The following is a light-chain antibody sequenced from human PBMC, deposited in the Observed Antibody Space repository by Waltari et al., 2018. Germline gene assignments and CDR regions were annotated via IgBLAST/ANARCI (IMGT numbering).Light chain of an antibody. Sequence: DIVMTQSPLSLPVTPGEPASISCRSSQSLLHSKGYNYLDWYLQKPGQAPQLLSYLGSSRASGVPDRFSGSGSGTDFTLKISRVEAEDVGVYYCMQALQTPRTFGQGTKVEIK. CDR1: QSLLHSKGYNY. CDR2: LGS. V-gene: IGKV2-28*01. CDR3: MQALQTPRT. J-gene: IGKJ1*01.